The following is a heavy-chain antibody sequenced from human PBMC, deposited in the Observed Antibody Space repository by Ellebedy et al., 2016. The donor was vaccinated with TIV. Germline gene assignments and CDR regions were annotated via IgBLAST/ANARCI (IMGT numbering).Heavy chain of an antibody. J-gene: IGHJ4*02. D-gene: IGHD3-10*01. Sequence: GESLKISCAASGFTFSSYFMHWVRQAPGKGLEWVGRSKYKAVNYSTDYAASVKGRLTISRDDSRNSLNLHMNSLKVEDTAVYYCACFLAGRIYWGQGTLVTVSS. V-gene: IGHV3-72*01. CDR2: SKYKAVNYST. CDR1: GFTFSSYF. CDR3: ACFLAGRIY.